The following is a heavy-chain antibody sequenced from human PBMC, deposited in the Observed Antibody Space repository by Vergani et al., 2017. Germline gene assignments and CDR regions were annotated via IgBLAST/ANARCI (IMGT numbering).Heavy chain of an antibody. D-gene: IGHD1-26*01. V-gene: IGHV3-21*01. CDR1: GFTFSSYS. J-gene: IGHJ4*02. CDR2: ISRSSSYI. CDR3: ARDFSLGEWELLRDYFDY. Sequence: EVQLVEAGGGLVKPGGSLRLSCAASGFTFSSYSMNWVRQAPGKGLEWVSSISRSSSYIYYADSVKGRFTISRDNAKNSLYLQMNSLRAEYTAVYYCARDFSLGEWELLRDYFDYWGQGTLVTVSS.